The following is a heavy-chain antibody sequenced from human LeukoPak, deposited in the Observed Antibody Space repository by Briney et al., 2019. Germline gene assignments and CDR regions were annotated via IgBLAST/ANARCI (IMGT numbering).Heavy chain of an antibody. CDR1: GGSMSSYY. CDR3: ARGGELLNY. V-gene: IGHV4-59*08. Sequence: PSETLSLTCTVSGGSMSSYYWSWIRQPPGKGLEWIGYIYYSGTTNYNPSLKSRVTISLDTSKNQFSLRLSSVTAADTAVYYCARGGELLNYLGQGTLVTVSS. D-gene: IGHD1-7*01. J-gene: IGHJ4*02. CDR2: IYYSGTT.